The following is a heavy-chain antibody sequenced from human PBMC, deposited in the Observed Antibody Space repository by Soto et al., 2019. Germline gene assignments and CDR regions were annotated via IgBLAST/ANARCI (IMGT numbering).Heavy chain of an antibody. V-gene: IGHV4-61*01. CDR1: GGSVNDGNFY. D-gene: IGHD1-1*01. Sequence: PSETLSLTCSVSGGSVNDGNFYWNWIRQPPGKGLEWIGYIYYSGSTNYNPSLKSRVTISVDTSKNQFSLKLSSVTAADTAVYYCARVGTGMASGYWGQGTLVTVSS. CDR3: ARVGTGMASGY. CDR2: IYYSGST. J-gene: IGHJ4*02.